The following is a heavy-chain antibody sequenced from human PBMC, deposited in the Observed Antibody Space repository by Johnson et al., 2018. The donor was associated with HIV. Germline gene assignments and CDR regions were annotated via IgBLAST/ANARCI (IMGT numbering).Heavy chain of an antibody. V-gene: IGHV3-30*03. J-gene: IGHJ3*02. Sequence: VQLVESGGGVVQPGRSLRLSCAASGFTFSSYGMHWVRQAPGKGLEWVAVISYDGSNKYYADSVKGRFTISRDNSKNTLYLQMNSLRAEDTAVYYCARGGARSSGYYSAFDIWGQGTMVTVSS. CDR1: GFTFSSYG. CDR2: ISYDGSNK. D-gene: IGHD3-22*01. CDR3: ARGGARSSGYYSAFDI.